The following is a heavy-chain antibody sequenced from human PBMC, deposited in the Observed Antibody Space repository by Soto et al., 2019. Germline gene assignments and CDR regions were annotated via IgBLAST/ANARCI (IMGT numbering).Heavy chain of an antibody. V-gene: IGHV1-46*03. CDR3: AREAEEYSGSDY. D-gene: IGHD3-10*01. CDR1: GYPFTRYH. CDR2: INPSTTTT. Sequence: GASVKVSCKASGYPFTRYHMHWLRQAPGQGIEWLGVINPSTTTTYAQRFQGRVTMTRDTSTSTVYMELSSLRSDDTAVYYCAREAEEYSGSDYWGPGSLVTVSS. J-gene: IGHJ4*02.